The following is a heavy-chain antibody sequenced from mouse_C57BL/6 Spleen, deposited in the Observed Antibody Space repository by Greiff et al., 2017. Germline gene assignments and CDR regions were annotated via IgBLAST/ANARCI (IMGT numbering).Heavy chain of an antibody. CDR1: GFTFTDYY. D-gene: IGHD1-1*01. J-gene: IGHJ3*01. V-gene: IGHV1-19*01. Sequence: EVQLQQSGPVLVKPGASVKMSCKASGFTFTDYYMNWVKQSHGKSLEWIGVINPYNGGTSYNQKFKGKATLTVDTSSSTAYMELNSLTSEDSAVYYCARLLIPPTYWGQGTLVTVSA. CDR3: ARLLIPPTY. CDR2: INPYNGGT.